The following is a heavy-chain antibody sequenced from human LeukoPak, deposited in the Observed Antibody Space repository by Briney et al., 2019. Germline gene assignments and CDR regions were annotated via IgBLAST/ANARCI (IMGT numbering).Heavy chain of an antibody. J-gene: IGHJ6*03. CDR1: GGSISSYY. V-gene: IGHV4-59*01. CDR3: TRGSIAYYYMDV. Sequence: PSETLSLTCTVSGGSISSYYWSWIRQPPGKGLEWIGNIYYSGSTNYNPSLKGRVTISVDTSKNQFSLKLSSVTAADTAVYCCTRGSIAYYYMDVWGKGTTVTISS. D-gene: IGHD3-22*01. CDR2: IYYSGST.